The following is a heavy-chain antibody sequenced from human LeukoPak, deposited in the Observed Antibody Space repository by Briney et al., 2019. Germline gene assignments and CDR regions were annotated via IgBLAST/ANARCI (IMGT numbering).Heavy chain of an antibody. J-gene: IGHJ4*02. CDR1: GYTFSDYD. CDR3: ARCGAAVTTHFSH. Sequence: AAAVKVSCKASGYTFSDYDITWARQAPGQGLEWMGWISASDGSTNYAQKAQGRVTMTTDTYTSTAYMELRSLTSDDTAVYYCARCGAAVTTHFSHWGQGTLVTVSS. CDR2: ISASDGST. V-gene: IGHV1-18*01. D-gene: IGHD4-17*01.